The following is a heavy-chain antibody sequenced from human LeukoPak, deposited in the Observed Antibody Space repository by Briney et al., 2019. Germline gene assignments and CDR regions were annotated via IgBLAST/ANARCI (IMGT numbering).Heavy chain of an antibody. V-gene: IGHV4-34*01. CDR2: INHSGST. CDR1: GGSFSGYY. D-gene: IGHD3-10*01. CDR3: ARRNFYGSGISRAGVSWFDP. Sequence: SETLSLTCAVYGGSFSGYYWSWIRQPPGKGLEWIGEINHSGSTNYNPSLKSRVTISVDTSKNQFSLKLSSVTAADTAVYYCARRNFYGSGISRAGVSWFDPWGQGTLVTVSS. J-gene: IGHJ5*02.